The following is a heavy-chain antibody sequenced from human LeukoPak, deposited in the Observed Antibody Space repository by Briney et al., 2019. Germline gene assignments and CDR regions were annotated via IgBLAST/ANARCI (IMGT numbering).Heavy chain of an antibody. CDR3: ARPLSYYYGSSGPGGY. CDR1: GFTFSDYY. V-gene: IGHV3-11*01. CDR2: ISSSGSTI. Sequence: GGSLRLSCAASGFTFSDYYMSWIRQAPGKGLEWVSYISSSGSTIYYADSVKGRFTISRDNAKNSLYLQMNSLRAEDTAVYYCARPLSYYYGSSGPGGYWGQGTLVTVSS. J-gene: IGHJ4*02. D-gene: IGHD3-22*01.